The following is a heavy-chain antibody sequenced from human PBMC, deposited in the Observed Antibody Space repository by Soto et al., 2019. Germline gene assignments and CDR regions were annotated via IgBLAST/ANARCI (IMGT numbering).Heavy chain of an antibody. V-gene: IGHV4-4*02. CDR1: GDSINDKNW. J-gene: IGHJ5*02. D-gene: IGHD6-13*01. CDR3: ARTEVPESSSWHLCDP. CDR2: IYHTGRS. Sequence: QVQLQESGPGLVKPSGTLSLTCSVSGDSINDKNWWTWLRQPPGKRLEWMGDIYHTGRSSYNPSLTSRVAMQVDRSKNQFSMKLISVTAEDTAVYYCARTEVPESSSWHLCDPWGQGTLVTVSP.